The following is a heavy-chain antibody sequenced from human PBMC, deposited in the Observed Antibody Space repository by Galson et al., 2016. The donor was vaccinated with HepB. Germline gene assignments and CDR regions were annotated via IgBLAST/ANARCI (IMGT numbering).Heavy chain of an antibody. CDR3: ARDPGQNAFWNGYPDF. CDR2: ITSRSGHV. J-gene: IGHJ4*02. V-gene: IGHV3-21*01. Sequence: SLRLSCAASGFTFTSYTMTWVRQAPGKGLEWVSSITSRSGHVYYSESVSGRFIISSDNAKTSLCLKMNSLSAGDTDMYYFARDPGQNAFWNGYPDFWCQGTLVTVSS. CDR1: GFTFTSYT. D-gene: IGHD3-3*01.